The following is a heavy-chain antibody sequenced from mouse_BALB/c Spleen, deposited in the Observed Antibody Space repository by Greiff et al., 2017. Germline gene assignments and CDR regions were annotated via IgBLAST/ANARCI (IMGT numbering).Heavy chain of an antibody. CDR3: ARHEGNYYFDY. V-gene: IGHV5-12-1*01. CDR2: ISSGGGST. CDR1: GFAFSSYD. Sequence: EVKVVESGGGLVKPGGSLKLSCAASGFAFSSYDMSWVRQTPEKRLEWVAYISSGGGSTYYPDTVKGRFTISRDNAKNTLYLQMSSLKSEDTAMYYCARHEGNYYFDYWGQGTTLTVSS. J-gene: IGHJ2*01. D-gene: IGHD2-1*01.